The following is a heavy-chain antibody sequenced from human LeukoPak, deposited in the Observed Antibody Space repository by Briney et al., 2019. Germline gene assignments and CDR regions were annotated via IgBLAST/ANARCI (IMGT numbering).Heavy chain of an antibody. Sequence: SETLSLTCTVSGGSISSYYWSWIRQPPGKGLEWIGYIYYSGSTNYNPPLKSRVTISVDTSKNQFSLKLSSVTAADTAVYYCARVSPGIAVAGTVDYWGQGTLVTVSS. CDR3: ARVSPGIAVAGTVDY. V-gene: IGHV4-59*01. CDR1: GGSISSYY. CDR2: IYYSGST. J-gene: IGHJ4*02. D-gene: IGHD6-19*01.